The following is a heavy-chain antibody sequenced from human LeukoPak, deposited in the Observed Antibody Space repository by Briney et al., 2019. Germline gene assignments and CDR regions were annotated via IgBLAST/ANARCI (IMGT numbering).Heavy chain of an antibody. J-gene: IGHJ4*02. D-gene: IGHD3-10*01. CDR3: AKVGGSGSYYLDY. CDR1: GFTFSSYA. CDR2: ISGSGGST. V-gene: IGHV3-23*01. Sequence: GGSLRLSCAASGFTFSSYAMGWVRQAPGKGLGWVSAISGSGGSTYYADSVKGRFTISRDNSKNTLYLQMNSLRAGDTAVYYCAKVGGSGSYYLDYWGQGTLVTVSS.